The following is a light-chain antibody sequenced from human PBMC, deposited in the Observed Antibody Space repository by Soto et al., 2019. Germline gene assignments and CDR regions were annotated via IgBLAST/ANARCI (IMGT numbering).Light chain of an antibody. V-gene: IGKV3-15*01. CDR3: HQYDNGPET. CDR1: QSVNSD. CDR2: GAS. Sequence: ETVMTQSPATLSVSPGERATLSCRASQSVNSDLAWYQQKPGQAPRLLIYGASTRATGIPARFSGSGSGTEFTLTTRSLQSEFFAVYYCHQYDNGPETFGQGTKVENK. J-gene: IGKJ1*01.